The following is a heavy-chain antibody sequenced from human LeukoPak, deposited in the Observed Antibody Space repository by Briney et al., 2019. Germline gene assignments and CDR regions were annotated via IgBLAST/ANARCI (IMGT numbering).Heavy chain of an antibody. J-gene: IGHJ4*02. CDR1: GYTFTGYY. D-gene: IGHD6-13*01. V-gene: IGHV1-46*01. Sequence: ASVKVSCKASGYTFTGYYMHWVRQAPGQGLEWMGIINPSGGSTSYAQKFQGRVTMTRDMSTSTVYMELSSLRSEDTAVYYCARGRTYSSSWYPKYYFDYWGQGTLVTVSS. CDR3: ARGRTYSSSWYPKYYFDY. CDR2: INPSGGST.